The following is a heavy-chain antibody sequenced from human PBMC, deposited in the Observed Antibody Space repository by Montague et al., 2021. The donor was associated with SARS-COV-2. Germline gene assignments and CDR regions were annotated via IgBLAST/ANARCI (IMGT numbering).Heavy chain of an antibody. Sequence: SETLSLTCTVSGGSISSSSYYWGWIRQPQGKGLEWIGSIYYSGSTYYNPSLKSRVTISVDTSKNQFSLKLSSVTAADTAVYYCARQENSSGWFKPDAFDIWGQGTMVTVSS. V-gene: IGHV4-39*01. CDR1: GGSISSSSYY. CDR3: ARQENSSGWFKPDAFDI. J-gene: IGHJ3*02. CDR2: IYYSGST. D-gene: IGHD6-19*01.